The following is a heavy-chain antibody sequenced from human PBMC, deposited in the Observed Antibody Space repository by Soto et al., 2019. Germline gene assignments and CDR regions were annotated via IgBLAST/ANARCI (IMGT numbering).Heavy chain of an antibody. CDR3: RAYSYGQGVDY. D-gene: IGHD5-18*01. V-gene: IGHV3-23*01. CDR1: GFTFSAYD. J-gene: IGHJ4*02. CDR2: VNGNGGST. Sequence: WGSLRLFCLASGFTFSAYDMNWGRQAPGKGLEWVSVVNGNGGSTYYADSVKGRFSISRDDSKNTAYLQMNSLRAEDTAVYYCRAYSYGQGVDYWRQGTLVTVSS.